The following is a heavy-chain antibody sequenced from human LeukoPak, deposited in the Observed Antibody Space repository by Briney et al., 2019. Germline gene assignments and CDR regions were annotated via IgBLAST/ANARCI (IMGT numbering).Heavy chain of an antibody. CDR1: GFTFSSYW. D-gene: IGHD6-13*01. Sequence: PGGSLRLSCAASGFTFSSYWMSWVRQAPGKGLEWVSAISGSGGSTYYADSVKGRFTISRDNSKNTLYLQMNSLRAEDTAVYYCAKDLGIAAAGTSVKFDYWGQGTLVTVSS. CDR3: AKDLGIAAAGTSVKFDY. J-gene: IGHJ4*02. CDR2: ISGSGGST. V-gene: IGHV3-23*01.